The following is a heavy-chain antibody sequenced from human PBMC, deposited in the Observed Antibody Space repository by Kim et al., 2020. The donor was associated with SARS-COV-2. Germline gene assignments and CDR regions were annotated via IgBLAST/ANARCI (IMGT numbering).Heavy chain of an antibody. Sequence: YNPSLKSRVTISVDTSKNQFSLKLSAVTAADTAVYYCARVVDITSYYMDVWGKGTTVTVSS. V-gene: IGHV4-31*02. J-gene: IGHJ6*03. D-gene: IGHD3-9*01. CDR3: ARVVDITSYYMDV.